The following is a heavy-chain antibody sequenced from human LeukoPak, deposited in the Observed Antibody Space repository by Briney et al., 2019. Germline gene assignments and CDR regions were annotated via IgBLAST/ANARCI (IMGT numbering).Heavy chain of an antibody. D-gene: IGHD6-6*01. J-gene: IGHJ5*02. CDR1: GGSFSGYY. Sequence: SETLSLTCAVYGGSFSGYYWSWIRQPPGKGLEWIGEINHSGSTNYNPSLKSRVTISVDTSKNQFSLKLSSVTAADTAVYYCARRRIAAYNRFDPWGQGTLVTVSS. CDR3: ARRRIAAYNRFDP. CDR2: INHSGST. V-gene: IGHV4-34*01.